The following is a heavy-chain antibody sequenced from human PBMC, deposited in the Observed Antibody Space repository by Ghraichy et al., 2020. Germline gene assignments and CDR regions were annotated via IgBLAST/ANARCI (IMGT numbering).Heavy chain of an antibody. D-gene: IGHD1-26*01. CDR3: ARHVRWEGDLYYYYYYMDV. V-gene: IGHV5-51*01. CDR1: GYSFTSYW. Sequence: GESLNISCKGSGYSFTSYWIDWVRQMPGKGLEWMGIIYPGDSDTRYSPSFQGQVTISADKSISTAYLQWSSLKASDTAMYYCARHVRWEGDLYYYYYYMDVWGKGTTVTVSS. J-gene: IGHJ6*03. CDR2: IYPGDSDT.